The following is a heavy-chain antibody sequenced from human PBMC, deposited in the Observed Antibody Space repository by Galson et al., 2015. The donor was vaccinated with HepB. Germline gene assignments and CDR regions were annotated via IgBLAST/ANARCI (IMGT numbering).Heavy chain of an antibody. J-gene: IGHJ5*02. D-gene: IGHD2-15*01. CDR2: ISSSSSYI. Sequence: SLRLSCAASGFIFSSYSMNWVRQAPGKGLEWVSSISSSSSYIYYADSVKGRFTISRDNAKNSLYLQMNSLRAEDTAVYYCASPPVAAGDPWGQGTLVTVSS. CDR3: ASPPVAAGDP. CDR1: GFIFSSYS. V-gene: IGHV3-21*01.